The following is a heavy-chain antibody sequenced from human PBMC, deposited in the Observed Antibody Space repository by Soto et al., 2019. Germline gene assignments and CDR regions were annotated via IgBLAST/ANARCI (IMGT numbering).Heavy chain of an antibody. CDR3: AIVVVAATY. CDR1: GCTFSSYA. V-gene: IGHV1-69*13. Sequence: SVKVSCKASGCTFSSYAISWVRQAPGQVLEWMGGIIPIFGTANYAQKFQGRVTITADESTSTAYMELSSLRSEDTAVYYCAIVVVAATYWGQGSLVTVSS. J-gene: IGHJ4*02. CDR2: IIPIFGTA. D-gene: IGHD2-15*01.